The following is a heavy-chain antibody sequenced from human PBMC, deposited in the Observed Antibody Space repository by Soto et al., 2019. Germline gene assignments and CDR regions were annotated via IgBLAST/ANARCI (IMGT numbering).Heavy chain of an antibody. Sequence: QVQVVQSGAEVKKPESSVKVSCKPSGGTFNTDTVNWVRLAPGHGLEWMGTFIPILDMANYAQKFQDRVTITADRSTFTAYMELNSLTSDDTAVYYCAITYCRDNSCPRDFDFWGPGTRVTVSS. J-gene: IGHJ4*02. CDR1: GGTFNTDT. CDR2: FIPILDMA. D-gene: IGHD2-21*01. CDR3: AITYCRDNSCPRDFDF. V-gene: IGHV1-69*02.